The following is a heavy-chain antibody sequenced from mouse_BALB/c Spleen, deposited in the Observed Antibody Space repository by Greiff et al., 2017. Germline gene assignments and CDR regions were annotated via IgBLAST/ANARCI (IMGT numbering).Heavy chain of an antibody. Sequence: QVQLQQSGPELVKPGASVRISCKASGYTFTSYYIHWVKQRPGQGLEWIGWIYPGNVNTKYNEKFKGKATLTADKSSSTAYMQLSSLTSEDSAVYFCAREGWDGYFDVWGAGTTVTVSS. D-gene: IGHD4-1*01. CDR2: IYPGNVNT. V-gene: IGHV1S56*01. J-gene: IGHJ1*01. CDR1: GYTFTSYY. CDR3: AREGWDGYFDV.